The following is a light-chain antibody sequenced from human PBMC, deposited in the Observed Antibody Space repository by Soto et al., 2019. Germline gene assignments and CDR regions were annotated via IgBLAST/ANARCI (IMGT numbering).Light chain of an antibody. CDR1: QSVSNNY. CDR3: QQYGSSPPYT. CDR2: GSS. V-gene: IGKV3-20*01. J-gene: IGKJ2*01. Sequence: EVVLTQSPGTLSLSPGERATLSCRASQSVSNNYLAWYQQKPRQAPMLLIFGSSDSASRTDITLTISRLEPEYVAVYCCQQYGSSPPYTFGQGTKLEIK.